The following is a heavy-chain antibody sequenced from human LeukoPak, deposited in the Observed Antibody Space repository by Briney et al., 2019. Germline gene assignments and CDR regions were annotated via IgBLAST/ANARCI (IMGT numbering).Heavy chain of an antibody. J-gene: IGHJ6*02. V-gene: IGHV3-53*01. CDR3: ARDPRGAAGTYGMDV. CDR1: GFTVSSNY. CDR2: IYSGGST. D-gene: IGHD6-13*01. Sequence: GGSLRLSCAASGFTVSSNYMSWVRQAPGKGLEWASVIYSGGSTYYADSVKGRFTISRDNAKNPLYLQINSLRAEDTAVYYCARDPRGAAGTYGMDVWGQGTTVTVSS.